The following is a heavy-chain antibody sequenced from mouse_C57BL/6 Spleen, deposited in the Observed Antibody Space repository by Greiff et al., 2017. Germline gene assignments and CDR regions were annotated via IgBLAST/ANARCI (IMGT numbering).Heavy chain of an antibody. CDR2: INPSNGGT. J-gene: IGHJ4*01. Sequence: QVHVKQPGTELVKPGASVKLSCKASGYTFTSYWMHWVKQRPGQGLEWIGNINPSNGGTNYNEKFKSKATLTVDKSSSTAYMQLSSLTSEDAAVYYCARYGYDGYAMDYWGQGTSVTVSS. V-gene: IGHV1-53*01. CDR3: ARYGYDGYAMDY. D-gene: IGHD2-2*01. CDR1: GYTFTSYW.